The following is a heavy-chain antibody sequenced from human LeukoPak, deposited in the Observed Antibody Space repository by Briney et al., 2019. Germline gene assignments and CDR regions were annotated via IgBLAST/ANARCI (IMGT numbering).Heavy chain of an antibody. CDR2: VNHSGYT. V-gene: IGHV4-34*01. D-gene: IGHD4-11*01. J-gene: IGHJ4*02. CDR3: ARHGRGTVTFDY. CDR1: GGSFSGYY. Sequence: SETLSLTCAVYGGSFSGYYNSWIRQSPGKGLEWIGEVNHSGYTNYNPSLKSRVSISVDTAKNQFSLQLTAVTAADTAVYYGARHGRGTVTFDYWGQGTLVSVSS.